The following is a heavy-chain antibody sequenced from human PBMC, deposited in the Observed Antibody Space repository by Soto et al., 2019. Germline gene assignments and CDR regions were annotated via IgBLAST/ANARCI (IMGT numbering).Heavy chain of an antibody. V-gene: IGHV3-30-3*01. Sequence: GGSLRLSCAASGFTFSSYAMHWVRQAPGKGLEWVAVISYDGSNKYYADSVKGRFTISRDNSKNTLYLQMNSLRAEDTAVYYCARDIGSYAYGEGYWGQGIQVTVS. J-gene: IGHJ4*02. CDR2: ISYDGSNK. D-gene: IGHD3-10*01. CDR1: GFTFSSYA. CDR3: ARDIGSYAYGEGY.